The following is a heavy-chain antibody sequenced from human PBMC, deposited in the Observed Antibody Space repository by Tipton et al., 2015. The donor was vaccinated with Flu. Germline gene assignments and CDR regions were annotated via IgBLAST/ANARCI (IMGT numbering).Heavy chain of an antibody. CDR3: ARGFSSSHWIRFYRFVY. CDR2: INHSGST. J-gene: IGHJ4*02. D-gene: IGHD6-6*01. Sequence: TLSLTCAVYGGSFSGYYWSWIRQPPGKGLEWIGEINHSGSTNYNPSLKSRVTKSVDTSKNQFSLKLRSVPAADTAVYYCARGFSSSHWIRFYRFVYWGQGTLGTVSS. CDR1: GGSFSGYY. V-gene: IGHV4-34*01.